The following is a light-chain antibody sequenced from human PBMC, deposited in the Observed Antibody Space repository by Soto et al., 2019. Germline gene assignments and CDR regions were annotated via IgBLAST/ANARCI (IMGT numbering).Light chain of an antibody. CDR3: QQYDNYPLT. J-gene: IGKJ4*01. CDR2: DAS. V-gene: IGKV1-5*01. CDR1: QSMSTW. Sequence: DIQMTQSPTTLSASVGDRVSITCRASQSMSTWLAWYQQKPGKAPNLLIYDASSLKSGVPSRFSGSGSGTEITLTINSLQPDDFATYYCQQYDNYPLTFGGGTKVEIK.